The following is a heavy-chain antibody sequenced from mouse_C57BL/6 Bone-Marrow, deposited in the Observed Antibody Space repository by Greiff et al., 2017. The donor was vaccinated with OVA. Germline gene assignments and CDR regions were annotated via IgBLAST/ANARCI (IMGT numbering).Heavy chain of an antibody. Sequence: EVKLVESGPGLVKPSQSLSLTCSVTGYSITSGYYWNWIRQFPGNKLEWMGYISYDGSNNYNPSLKNRISITRDTSKNQFFLKLNSVTTEDTATYYCASGGSSLDYWGQGTTLTVSS. D-gene: IGHD1-1*01. CDR3: ASGGSSLDY. V-gene: IGHV3-6*01. CDR1: GYSITSGYY. CDR2: ISYDGSN. J-gene: IGHJ2*01.